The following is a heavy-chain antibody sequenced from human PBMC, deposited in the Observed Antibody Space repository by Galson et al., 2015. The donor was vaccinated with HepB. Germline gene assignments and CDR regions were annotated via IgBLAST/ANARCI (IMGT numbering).Heavy chain of an antibody. V-gene: IGHV4-4*02. CDR3: ARSGIAVAAPYFDY. D-gene: IGHD6-19*01. CDR1: GGSISSSNW. Sequence: SETLSLTCAVSGGSISSSNWWSWVRQPPGKGLEWIGEIYHSGSTNYNPSLKSRVTISVDKSKNQFSLKLSSVTAADTAVYYCARSGIAVAAPYFDYWGQGTLVTVSS. J-gene: IGHJ4*02. CDR2: IYHSGST.